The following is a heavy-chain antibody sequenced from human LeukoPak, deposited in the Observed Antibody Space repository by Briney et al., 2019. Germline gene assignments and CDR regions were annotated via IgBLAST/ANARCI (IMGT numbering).Heavy chain of an antibody. CDR1: GGSFSGYY. V-gene: IGHV4-34*01. J-gene: IGHJ4*02. CDR2: INHSGST. Sequence: KTSETLSLTCAVYGGSFSGYYWSWIRQPPGKGLEWIGEINHSGSTNYNPSLKSRVTISVDTSKNQFSLKLSSVTAADTAVYYCASRPGCSSTSCLDYWGQGTLVTVSS. D-gene: IGHD2-2*01. CDR3: ASRPGCSSTSCLDY.